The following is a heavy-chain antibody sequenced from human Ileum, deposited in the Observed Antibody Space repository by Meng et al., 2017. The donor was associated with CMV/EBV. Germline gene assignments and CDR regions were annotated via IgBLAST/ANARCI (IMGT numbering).Heavy chain of an antibody. V-gene: IGHV3-74*01. D-gene: IGHD5-18*01. Sequence: SGFTLSSYWMHWVRQAPGKGLVWVSRINSDGSSTSYADSVKGRFTISRDNAKNTLYLQMNSLRAEDTAVYYCARGSPGYSYGWYFDYWGQGTLVTVS. CDR1: GFTLSSYW. CDR2: INSDGSST. CDR3: ARGSPGYSYGWYFDY. J-gene: IGHJ4*02.